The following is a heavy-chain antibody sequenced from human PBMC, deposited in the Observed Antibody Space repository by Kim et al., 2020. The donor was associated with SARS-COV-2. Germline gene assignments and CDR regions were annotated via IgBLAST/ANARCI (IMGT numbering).Heavy chain of an antibody. Sequence: ASVKVSCKVSGYTLTELSMHWVRQAPGKGLEWMGGFDPEDGETIYAQKFQGRVTMTEDTSTDTAYMELSSLRSEDTAVYYCATDRGTTVTTRVAPLGYYYGMDVWGQGTTVTVSS. J-gene: IGHJ6*02. CDR2: FDPEDGET. V-gene: IGHV1-24*01. D-gene: IGHD4-17*01. CDR3: ATDRGTTVTTRVAPLGYYYGMDV. CDR1: GYTLTELS.